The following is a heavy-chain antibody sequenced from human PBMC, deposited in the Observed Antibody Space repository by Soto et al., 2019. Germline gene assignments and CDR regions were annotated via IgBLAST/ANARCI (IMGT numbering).Heavy chain of an antibody. V-gene: IGHV5-10-1*01. CDR2: IDPSDSYT. D-gene: IGHD2-2*01. CDR3: ARHRLNCSSTSCYFDYYYYGMDV. CDR1: GYSFTSYW. Sequence: GESLKISCKGSGYSFTSYWISWVRQMPGKGLEWMGRIDPSDSYTNYSPSFQGHVTISADKSISTAYLQWSSLKASDTAMYYCARHRLNCSSTSCYFDYYYYGMDVWGQGTTVTVSS. J-gene: IGHJ6*02.